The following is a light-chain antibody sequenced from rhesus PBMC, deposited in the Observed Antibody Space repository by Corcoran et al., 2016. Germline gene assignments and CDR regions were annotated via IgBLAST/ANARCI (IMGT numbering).Light chain of an antibody. Sequence: DIQMTQSPSSLSASVGDRVTITCRTSENVNNYLNWYQQKPGKAPKLLIYKASPLKSGVPSRFSGMGSGTDYTFTISSLRSEDVATYYCQHNYGTPLTFGGGTKVEIK. V-gene: IGKV1-74*01. CDR1: ENVNNY. J-gene: IGKJ4*01. CDR2: KAS. CDR3: QHNYGTPLT.